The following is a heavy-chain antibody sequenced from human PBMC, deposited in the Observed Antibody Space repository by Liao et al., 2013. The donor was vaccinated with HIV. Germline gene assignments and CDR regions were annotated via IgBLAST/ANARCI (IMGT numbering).Heavy chain of an antibody. CDR2: IYTSGRT. CDR3: ARDVRSSGSDAFDI. V-gene: IGHV4-59*10. Sequence: QVQLQQWGAGLLKPSETLSLTCAVYGGSFSGYYWSWIRQTAGKGLEWIGRIYTSGRTNYNPSLTSRVTMSADTSKNQFSLNLTSVTAADTAVYYCARDVRSSGSDAFDIWGQGTMVTVSS. CDR1: GGSFSGYY. D-gene: IGHD2-15*01. J-gene: IGHJ3*02.